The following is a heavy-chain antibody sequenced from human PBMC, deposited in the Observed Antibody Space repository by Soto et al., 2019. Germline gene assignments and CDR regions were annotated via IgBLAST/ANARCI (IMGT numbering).Heavy chain of an antibody. Sequence: EVQLLESGGGLVQPGGSLRLSCAASGFTFSSYAMSWVRQAPGEGLEWVSAISGSGGSTYYADSVKGRFTISRDNSKNHLYLQMNSLRAEDTAVYYCAKDVSPTLITYNLVYWVQGTLVAVSS. CDR3: AKDVSPTLITYNLVY. CDR2: ISGSGGST. CDR1: GFTFSSYA. J-gene: IGHJ4*02. V-gene: IGHV3-23*01. D-gene: IGHD4-17*01.